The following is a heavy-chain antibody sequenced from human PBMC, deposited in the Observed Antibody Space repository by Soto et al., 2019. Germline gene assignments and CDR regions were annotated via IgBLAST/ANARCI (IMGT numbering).Heavy chain of an antibody. Sequence: QVQLQQWGAGLLKPSETLSLTCAVYGGSFSGYYWSWIRQTPGKGLEWIGEINDSGSTNNNPSLNSRVIILVATPTNQFSLKLSSVTAADTAVYYCARGLLLWFGELSRRGGYYYYMDVWGKGTTVTVSS. CDR2: INDSGST. CDR1: GGSFSGYY. CDR3: ARGLLLWFGELSRRGGYYYYMDV. D-gene: IGHD3-10*01. V-gene: IGHV4-34*01. J-gene: IGHJ6*03.